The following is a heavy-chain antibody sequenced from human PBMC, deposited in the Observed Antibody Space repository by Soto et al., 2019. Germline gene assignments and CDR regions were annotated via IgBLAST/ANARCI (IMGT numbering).Heavy chain of an antibody. D-gene: IGHD2-15*01. CDR1: GGTFSSYA. J-gene: IGHJ4*02. CDR2: IIPIFGTA. CDR3: ARSYCSGGSCYWGDY. Sequence: QVQLVQSGAEVKKPGSSVKVSCKASGGTFSSYAISWVRQAPGQGLEWMGGIIPIFGTANYAQKFQGRVTITADESTSTTYMELSRLRSEDTAVYYCARSYCSGGSCYWGDYWGQGTLVTVS. V-gene: IGHV1-69*01.